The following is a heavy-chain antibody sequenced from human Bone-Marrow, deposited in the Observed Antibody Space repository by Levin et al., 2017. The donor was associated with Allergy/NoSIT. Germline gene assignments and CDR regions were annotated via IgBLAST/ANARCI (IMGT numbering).Heavy chain of an antibody. CDR3: AKGSGYDGLYYYYYMDV. V-gene: IGHV3-23*01. J-gene: IGHJ6*03. Sequence: GESLKISCAASGFTFSSYAMSWVRQAPGKGLEWVSAISGSGGSTYYADSVKGRFAISRDNSKNTLYLQMNSLRAEDTAVYYCAKGSGYDGLYYYYYMDVWGKGTTVTVSS. CDR2: ISGSGGST. D-gene: IGHD5-12*01. CDR1: GFTFSSYA.